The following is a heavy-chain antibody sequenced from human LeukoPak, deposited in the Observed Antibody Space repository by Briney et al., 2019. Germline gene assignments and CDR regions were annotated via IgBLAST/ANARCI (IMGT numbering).Heavy chain of an antibody. Sequence: ASVKVSCKASGYTFTGYYMHWVRQAPGQGLEWMGWINPNSGGTNYAQKFQGRVTMTRDTSISTAYMELSRLRSDDTAVYYCARVRSAMVPLTRAGRPNYFGYWGQGTLVTVSS. CDR1: GYTFTGYY. CDR2: INPNSGGT. CDR3: ARVRSAMVPLTRAGRPNYFGY. J-gene: IGHJ4*02. D-gene: IGHD5-18*01. V-gene: IGHV1-2*02.